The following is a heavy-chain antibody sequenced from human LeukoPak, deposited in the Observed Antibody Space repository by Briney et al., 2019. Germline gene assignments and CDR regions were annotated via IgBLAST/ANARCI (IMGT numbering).Heavy chain of an antibody. CDR2: IYYSWDT. CDR1: GGSISSTSYY. CDR3: ARDLLSSIATYYFDY. D-gene: IGHD6-6*01. V-gene: IGHV4-39*07. Sequence: SETLSLTCTVSGGSISSTSYYWGWIRQPPGKGLEWIGSIYYSWDTYYNPSLKSRVTISVDTSKNQFSLKLSSVTAADTAVYYCARDLLSSIATYYFDYWGQGTLVTVSS. J-gene: IGHJ4*02.